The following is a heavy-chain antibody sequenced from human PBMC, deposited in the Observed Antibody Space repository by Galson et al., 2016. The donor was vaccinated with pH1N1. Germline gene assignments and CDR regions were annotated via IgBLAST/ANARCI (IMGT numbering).Heavy chain of an antibody. Sequence: SVKVSCKASGYNFNVYYMHWVRQTPGQGLQWMGWIAPTSGTTYYAQKFQGRVTMTRDTSISTAYMELSRLTSDDTALDYCARILRTLVFDYWGQGTLVTDSA. D-gene: IGHD3-9*01. J-gene: IGHJ4*02. CDR3: ARILRTLVFDY. CDR1: GYNFNVYY. CDR2: IAPTSGTT. V-gene: IGHV1-2*02.